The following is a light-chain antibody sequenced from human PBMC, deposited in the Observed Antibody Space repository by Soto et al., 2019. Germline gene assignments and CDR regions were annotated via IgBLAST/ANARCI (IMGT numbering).Light chain of an antibody. CDR2: AAS. Sequence: DIQMTQSPSSVSASVGDRVTITCRASQGISSWLAWYQQKPGKAPKLLIYAASSLQSGVPSRFSGSGSGTDXPXXISXXQPXXFXTYYCQQANSFSWTFGQGTKVEIK. V-gene: IGKV1-12*01. J-gene: IGKJ1*01. CDR3: QQANSFSWT. CDR1: QGISSW.